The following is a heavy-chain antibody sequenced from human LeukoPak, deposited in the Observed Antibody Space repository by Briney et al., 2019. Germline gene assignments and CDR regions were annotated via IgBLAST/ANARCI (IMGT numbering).Heavy chain of an antibody. Sequence: SETLSLTCTVSGGSISSYYWSWIRQPPGKGLEWIGYIYTSGSTNYNPSLKSRVTISVDTPKNQFSLKLSSVTAADTAVYYCASDRGYSYGLLGYWGQGTLVTVSS. CDR3: ASDRGYSYGLLGY. J-gene: IGHJ4*02. D-gene: IGHD5-18*01. CDR1: GGSISSYY. V-gene: IGHV4-4*09. CDR2: IYTSGST.